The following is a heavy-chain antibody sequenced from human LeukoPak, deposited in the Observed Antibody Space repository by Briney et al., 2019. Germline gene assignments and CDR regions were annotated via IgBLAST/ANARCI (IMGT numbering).Heavy chain of an antibody. J-gene: IGHJ4*02. CDR2: IYPGDSDT. V-gene: IGHV5-51*01. CDR1: GYSFTNYW. D-gene: IGHD2-15*01. Sequence: NLGESLKISCKGSGYSFTNYWIGWVRQKPGKGPEWMGIIYPGDSDTTYNPSFQGQVTFSADNSISTAYLQWSRLKASDTAMYFCATGTSVVVPPVGQYWGQGTLVTISS. CDR3: ATGTSVVVPPVGQY.